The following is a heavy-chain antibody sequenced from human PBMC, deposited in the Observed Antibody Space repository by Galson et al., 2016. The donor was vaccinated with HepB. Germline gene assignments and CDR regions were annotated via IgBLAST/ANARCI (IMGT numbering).Heavy chain of an antibody. CDR3: ARMRYSSGWLDGCDI. Sequence: SLRLSCAASGFTFNNYAMNWVRQAPGKGLEWVSAISGSGGYTYYAGSVKGRFTISRVNSKNTLYLQMDRLRVEDTAVYYCARMRYSSGWLDGCDIWGQGTMVTVSS. CDR1: GFTFNNYA. V-gene: IGHV3-23*01. D-gene: IGHD6-19*01. J-gene: IGHJ3*02. CDR2: ISGSGGYT.